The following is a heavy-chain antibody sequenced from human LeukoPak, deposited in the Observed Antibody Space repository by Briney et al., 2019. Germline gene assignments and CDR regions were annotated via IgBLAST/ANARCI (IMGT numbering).Heavy chain of an antibody. Sequence: ASVKVSCKASGYTFTSYAMHWVRQAPGQGLEWMGWISAYNGNTNYAQKLQGRVTMTTDTSTSTAYMELRSLRSDDTAVYYCARDLGNWFDPWGQGTLVTVSS. V-gene: IGHV1-18*01. CDR1: GYTFTSYA. D-gene: IGHD3-16*01. CDR2: ISAYNGNT. J-gene: IGHJ5*02. CDR3: ARDLGNWFDP.